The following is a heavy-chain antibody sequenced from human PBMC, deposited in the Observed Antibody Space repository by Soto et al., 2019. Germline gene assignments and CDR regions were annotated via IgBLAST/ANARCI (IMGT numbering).Heavy chain of an antibody. Sequence: GESLKISGKGSGCSFTSYWIGCVRQMTGKGLEWMGIIYPGDSDTRYSPSFQGQVTISADKSISTAYLQWSSLKASDTAMYYCASHGGELPSRGAFGIWGQGTMVTVS. CDR3: ASHGGELPSRGAFGI. J-gene: IGHJ3*02. V-gene: IGHV5-51*01. CDR1: GCSFTSYW. CDR2: IYPGDSDT. D-gene: IGHD1-26*01.